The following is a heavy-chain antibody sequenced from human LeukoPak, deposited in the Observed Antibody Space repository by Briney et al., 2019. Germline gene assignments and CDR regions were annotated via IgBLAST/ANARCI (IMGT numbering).Heavy chain of an antibody. CDR1: GGTFSSYA. Sequence: GGSLRLSCAASGGTFSSYAMSWGRRAPGEGGEGGSGISGSGGSTYYADSVKGRVTISRDNSKNTLYLQMNSLRAEDTAVYYCAKAVRDSSSSMPDYWGQGTLVTVSS. D-gene: IGHD6-6*01. V-gene: IGHV3-23*01. CDR3: AKAVRDSSSSMPDY. J-gene: IGHJ4*02. CDR2: ISGSGGST.